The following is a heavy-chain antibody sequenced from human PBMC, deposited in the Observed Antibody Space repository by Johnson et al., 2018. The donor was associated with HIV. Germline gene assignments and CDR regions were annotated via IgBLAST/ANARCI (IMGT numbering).Heavy chain of an antibody. CDR1: GFTFSSYG. CDR3: ARARPGGGDSSADAADDAFDI. D-gene: IGHD2-21*01. V-gene: IGHV3-30*02. Sequence: QVQLVESGGGVVQPGGSLRLSCAASGFTFSSYGMHWVRQAPGKGLEWVAFIRYDGSNKYYADSVKGRFTISRDNSKNTLYLQMNSLRAGDTAVYYCARARPGGGDSSADAADDAFDIWGQGTMVTVSS. J-gene: IGHJ3*02. CDR2: IRYDGSNK.